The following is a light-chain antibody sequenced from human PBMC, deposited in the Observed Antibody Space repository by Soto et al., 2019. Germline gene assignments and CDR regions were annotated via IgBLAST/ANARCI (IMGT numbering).Light chain of an antibody. CDR1: QSVSSY. CDR2: DAS. Sequence: EIVLTQSPATLSLSPGERATLSCRASQSVSSYLAWYQQKPGQAPRLLIYDASNRATGIPARFSGSGSVTDFTLTISSLESEDFAVYYCQQRSNWPSITFGQGTRLEI. V-gene: IGKV3-11*01. J-gene: IGKJ5*01. CDR3: QQRSNWPSIT.